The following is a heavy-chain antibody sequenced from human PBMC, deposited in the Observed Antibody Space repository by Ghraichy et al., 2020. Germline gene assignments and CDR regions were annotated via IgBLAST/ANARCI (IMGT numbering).Heavy chain of an antibody. Sequence: GESLRLSCAASGFTFSSYAMSWVRQAPGKGLEWVSAISGSGGSTYYADSVKGRFTISRDNSKNTLYLQMNSLKAKATAGYYFAKDTYYDFWSGYYYGMDVWGQGTTVTVSS. D-gene: IGHD3-3*01. CDR1: GFTFSSYA. CDR3: AKDTYYDFWSGYYYGMDV. CDR2: ISGSGGST. V-gene: IGHV3-23*01. J-gene: IGHJ6*02.